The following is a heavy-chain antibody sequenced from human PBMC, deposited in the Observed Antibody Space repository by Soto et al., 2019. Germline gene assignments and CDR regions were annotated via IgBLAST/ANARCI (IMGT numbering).Heavy chain of an antibody. D-gene: IGHD1-26*01. CDR2: INPNSGGT. Sequence: ASVKVSCKASGYTFTGYYMHWVRQAPGQGLEWMGWINPNSGGTNYAQKFQGWVTMTRDTSISTAYMELSRLRSDDTAVYYCAREERELLSAFDIWGQGTMVTVSS. J-gene: IGHJ3*02. V-gene: IGHV1-2*04. CDR1: GYTFTGYY. CDR3: AREERELLSAFDI.